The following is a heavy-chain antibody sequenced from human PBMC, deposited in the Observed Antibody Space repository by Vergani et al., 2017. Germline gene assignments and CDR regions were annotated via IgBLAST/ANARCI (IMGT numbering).Heavy chain of an antibody. CDR3: ARELPRYYFDY. D-gene: IGHD5-18*01. CDR2: IKRDGSEK. J-gene: IGHJ4*02. Sequence: EVQLVESGGGLVQPGGSLRLSCAASGFTFSSYWMSWVRQAPGKGLEWVANIKRDGSEKYYVDSVKGRFTISRDNAKNSLYLQMNSLRAEDTAVYYCARELPRYYFDYWGQGTLVTVSS. CDR1: GFTFSSYW. V-gene: IGHV3-7*03.